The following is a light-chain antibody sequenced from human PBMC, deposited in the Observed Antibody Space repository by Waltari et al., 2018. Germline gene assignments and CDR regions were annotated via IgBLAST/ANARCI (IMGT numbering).Light chain of an antibody. V-gene: IGKV3-20*01. CDR3: QKYGTLPAT. Sequence: IVLTQSPGTLSLPPGERATISCRASQSVSRFLAWYQQKPGQAPRLLIYEASSRATDIPDRFSGSGSGTDFSLTISRLEPEDFAVYYCQKYGTLPATFGQGTKVEIK. J-gene: IGKJ1*01. CDR2: EAS. CDR1: QSVSRF.